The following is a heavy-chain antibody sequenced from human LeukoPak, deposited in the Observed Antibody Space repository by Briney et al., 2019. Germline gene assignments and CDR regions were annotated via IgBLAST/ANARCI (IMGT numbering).Heavy chain of an antibody. CDR2: ISAYNGNT. Sequence: GASVKVSCKASGYTFTSYGISWVRQAPGQGLEWMGWISAYNGNTNYAQKLQGRVTMTTDTSTSTAYMELRSLRSDDTAVYYCARSHFIVVVPAAIINWFDPWGQGTLVTVSS. D-gene: IGHD2-2*02. V-gene: IGHV1-18*01. J-gene: IGHJ5*02. CDR3: ARSHFIVVVPAAIINWFDP. CDR1: GYTFTSYG.